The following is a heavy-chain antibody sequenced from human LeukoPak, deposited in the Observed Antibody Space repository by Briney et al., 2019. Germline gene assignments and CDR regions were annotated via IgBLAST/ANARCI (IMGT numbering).Heavy chain of an antibody. V-gene: IGHV3-23*01. D-gene: IGHD2-15*01. CDR3: AKGRYCRAGSCYGWHAFDI. Sequence: TGGSLRLSCAASGFTFSAYAMGWVRQAPGKGLEWVSAISGSGGDTYYAEFVKGRFTISRDNSKNPLYLQMNSLRAEDHVVHCCAKGRYCRAGSCYGWHAFDIWGQGTMVTVSS. J-gene: IGHJ3*02. CDR2: ISGSGGDT. CDR1: GFTFSAYA.